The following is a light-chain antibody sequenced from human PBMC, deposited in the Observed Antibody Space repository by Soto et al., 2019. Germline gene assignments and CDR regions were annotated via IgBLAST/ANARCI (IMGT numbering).Light chain of an antibody. Sequence: QSALTQPASVSGSPGQSITISCTGTSSDVGGYNYVSWYQQHPGKAPKLMIYEVSNRPSGVSNRFSGSKSGNTASLTISGLQAEAEADYYCSSYKSSSTYVFGTGTKVTVL. CDR2: EVS. V-gene: IGLV2-14*01. CDR1: SSDVGGYNY. CDR3: SSYKSSSTYV. J-gene: IGLJ1*01.